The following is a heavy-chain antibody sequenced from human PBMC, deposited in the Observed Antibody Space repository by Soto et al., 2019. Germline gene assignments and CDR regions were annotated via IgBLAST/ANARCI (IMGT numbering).Heavy chain of an antibody. CDR2: MNLNDGDT. D-gene: IGHD3-16*01. CDR3: ARENWGAVD. J-gene: IGHJ4*02. Sequence: QSQLVISGSEAKRPGTSVKVSCKVSGYTFTNYFHWIRQAPGQGLEWMVWMNLNDGDTEYARKFQCSVPLTRDTSITTSYMEPSSVTPDDTAVYSCARENWGAVDWCQGSLVTDSS. CDR1: GYTFTNY. V-gene: IGHV1-2*02.